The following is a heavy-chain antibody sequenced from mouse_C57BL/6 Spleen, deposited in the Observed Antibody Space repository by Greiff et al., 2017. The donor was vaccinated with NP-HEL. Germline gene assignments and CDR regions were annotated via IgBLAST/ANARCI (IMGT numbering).Heavy chain of an antibody. CDR3: VSRAWFAY. V-gene: IGHV10-1*01. Sequence: EVQVVESGGGLVQPKGSLKLSCAASGFSFNPYAMNWVRQAPGKGLDWVARIRSKSNNYATYYADSVKDRFTISRDDSESMLYLQMNNLKTDDTAMYYCVSRAWFAYWSQGTLVTVSA. CDR1: GFSFNPYA. J-gene: IGHJ3*01. CDR2: IRSKSNNYAT.